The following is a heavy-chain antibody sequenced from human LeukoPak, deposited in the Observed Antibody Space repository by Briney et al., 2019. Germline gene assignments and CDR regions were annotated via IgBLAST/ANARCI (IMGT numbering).Heavy chain of an antibody. CDR2: ISSNGGSA. Sequence: GSLRLSCAASVFTFSSYAMHWVRQAPGKGLEYVSAISSNGGSAYYANSVKGRFTISRDNSKNTLYLQMGSLRAEDMAVYYCARSDRDGYNFYYYGMDVWGQGTTVTVSS. V-gene: IGHV3-64*01. CDR1: VFTFSSYA. J-gene: IGHJ6*02. D-gene: IGHD5-24*01. CDR3: ARSDRDGYNFYYYGMDV.